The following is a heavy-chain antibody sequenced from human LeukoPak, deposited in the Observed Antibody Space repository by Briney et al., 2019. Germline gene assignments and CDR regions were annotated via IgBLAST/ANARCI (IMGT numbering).Heavy chain of an antibody. CDR3: AKPSGSYFDY. Sequence: GGSLRLSCAASGFTFDDHAMHWVRQAPGKGLEWVSLISGDGGSTYYADSVKGRFTISRDNSKNSLYLQTNSLRTEDTALYYCAKPSGSYFDYWGQGTLVTVSS. CDR1: GFTFDDHA. D-gene: IGHD1-26*01. CDR2: ISGDGGST. J-gene: IGHJ4*02. V-gene: IGHV3-43*02.